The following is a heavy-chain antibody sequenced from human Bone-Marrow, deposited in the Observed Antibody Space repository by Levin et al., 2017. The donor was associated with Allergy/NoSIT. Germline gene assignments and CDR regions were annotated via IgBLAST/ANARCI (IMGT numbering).Heavy chain of an antibody. V-gene: IGHV3-53*01. D-gene: IGHD3-10*01. CDR1: GFTVSSNY. CDR2: IYSGGST. CDR3: ARGWFGELLSR. J-gene: IGHJ4*02. Sequence: SCAASGFTVSSNYMSWVRQAPGKGPEWVSVIYSGGSTYYADSVKGRFTISRDNSKNTLYLQMNSLRAEDTAVYYCARGWFGELLSRWGQGTLVTVSS.